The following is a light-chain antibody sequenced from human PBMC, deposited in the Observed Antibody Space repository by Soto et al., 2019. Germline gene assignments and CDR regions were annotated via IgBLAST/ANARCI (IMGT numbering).Light chain of an antibody. V-gene: IGLV1-40*01. CDR1: SSNIGAGYD. CDR2: GNN. CDR3: QSYDSSLSGVV. J-gene: IGLJ2*01. Sequence: QTVVTQPPSVSGAPGQRVTISCSGSSSNIGAGYDVNWYQQLPGTAPKLLIYGNNNRPSGVPDRLSGSKSGTSASLAITGLRAEDEADYYCQSYDSSLSGVVFGGGTKLTVL.